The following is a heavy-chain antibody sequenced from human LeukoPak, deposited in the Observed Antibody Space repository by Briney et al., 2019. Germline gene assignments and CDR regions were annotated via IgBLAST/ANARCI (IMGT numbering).Heavy chain of an antibody. V-gene: IGHV3-13*01. J-gene: IGHJ4*02. CDR2: IGTAGDT. CDR3: ARGRQWLAYFDY. Sequence: GGSLRLSCAASGFTFSSYDMHWVRQATGKGLEWVSAIGTAGDTYYPGSVKGRFTISRENAKNSLYLQMNSLRAGDTAVYYCARGRQWLAYFDYWGQGTLVTVSS. D-gene: IGHD6-19*01. CDR1: GFTFSSYD.